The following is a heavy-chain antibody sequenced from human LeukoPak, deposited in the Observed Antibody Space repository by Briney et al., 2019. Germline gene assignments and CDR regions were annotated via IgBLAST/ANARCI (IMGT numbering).Heavy chain of an antibody. Sequence: AGGSLRPSCAASGFTFGSYAMSWVRQAPGKGLEWVSAISGSGGSTYYADSVKGRFTISRDNSKNTLYLQMNSLRAEDTAVYYCAKRLSGSYSEIDYWGQGTLVTVSS. V-gene: IGHV3-23*01. CDR2: ISGSGGST. CDR3: AKRLSGSYSEIDY. J-gene: IGHJ4*02. D-gene: IGHD1-26*01. CDR1: GFTFGSYA.